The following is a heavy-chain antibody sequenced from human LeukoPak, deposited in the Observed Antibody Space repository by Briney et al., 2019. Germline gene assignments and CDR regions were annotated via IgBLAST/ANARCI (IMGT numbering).Heavy chain of an antibody. V-gene: IGHV1-18*01. Sequence: ASVKVSCKTSGYTFTTYGISWVRQAPGQGLEWMGWISADNGNTNYAQNLQGRVTMTTDTSTSTAYMELRSLTSDDTAVYYCARGNYLGPKWAFDIWGQGTMVTVSS. CDR3: ARGNYLGPKWAFDI. CDR1: GYTFTTYG. D-gene: IGHD1-1*01. CDR2: ISADNGNT. J-gene: IGHJ3*02.